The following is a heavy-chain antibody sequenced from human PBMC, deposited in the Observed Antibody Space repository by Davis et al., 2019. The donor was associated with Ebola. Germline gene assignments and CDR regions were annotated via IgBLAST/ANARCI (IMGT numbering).Heavy chain of an antibody. V-gene: IGHV4-61*09. CDR2: IYTSGST. J-gene: IGHJ4*02. Sequence: PSETLSLTCSVSGGSISSGSYYWSWIRQPAGKGLEWMGHIYTSGSTKYNPSLKSRVTISVDTSKNQFSLNLSSVTAADTAVYYCARATKSDYYDSSGYYYPSPFDYWGQGTLVTVSS. CDR3: ARATKSDYYDSSGYYYPSPFDY. D-gene: IGHD3-22*01. CDR1: GGSISSGSYY.